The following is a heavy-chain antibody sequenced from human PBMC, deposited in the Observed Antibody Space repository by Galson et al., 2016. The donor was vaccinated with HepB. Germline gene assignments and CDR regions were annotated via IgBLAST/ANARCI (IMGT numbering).Heavy chain of an antibody. CDR1: GYRFTSYY. J-gene: IGHJ4*02. CDR2: IDPSGGST. D-gene: IGHD3-22*01. V-gene: IGHV1-46*01. Sequence: SVKVSCKASGYRFTSYYLHWVRQAPGQGPEWMGIIDPSGGSTTYAQKFRGRVTMTRDTSTSTVYMELRRLRSEDTAVYYCSRSSGYYYVGFDSWGQGPLVTVSS. CDR3: SRSSGYYYVGFDS.